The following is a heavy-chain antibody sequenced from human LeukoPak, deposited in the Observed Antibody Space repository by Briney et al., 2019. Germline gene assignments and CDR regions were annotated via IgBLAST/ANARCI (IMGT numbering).Heavy chain of an antibody. J-gene: IGHJ4*02. D-gene: IGHD1-7*01. CDR1: GGSISSYY. V-gene: IGHV4-59*01. CDR2: IYYSGST. CDR3: AGDPTTTYYFDY. Sequence: SETLSLTCTVSGGSISSYYWSWTRQPPGKGLEWIGYIYYSGSTNYNPSLKSRVTISVDTSKNQFSLKLSSVTAADTAVYYCAGDPTTTYYFDYWGQGTLITVSS.